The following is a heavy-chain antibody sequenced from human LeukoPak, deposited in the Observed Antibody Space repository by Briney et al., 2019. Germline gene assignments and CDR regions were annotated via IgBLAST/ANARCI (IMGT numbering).Heavy chain of an antibody. J-gene: IGHJ3*02. CDR2: ISSSGGST. Sequence: GGSLRLSCAASGFTFSSYAMSWVRQAPGKGLEWVSAISSSGGSTYYADSVKGRFTISRDNSKNTLYLQMNSLRAEDTAVYYCAKDQLLWFGEPTVGAFDIWGQGTMVTVSS. CDR1: GFTFSSYA. CDR3: AKDQLLWFGEPTVGAFDI. V-gene: IGHV3-23*01. D-gene: IGHD3-10*01.